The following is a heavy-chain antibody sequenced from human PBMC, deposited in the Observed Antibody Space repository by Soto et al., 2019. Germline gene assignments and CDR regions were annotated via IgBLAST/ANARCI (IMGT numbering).Heavy chain of an antibody. CDR1: GFTFSDYY. J-gene: IGHJ4*02. CDR3: ARERAARRQRYFDY. V-gene: IGHV3-11*01. D-gene: IGHD6-6*01. CDR2: ISSSGSTI. Sequence: QVQLVESGGGLVKPGGSLRLSCAASGFTFSDYYMSWIRQAPGKVLERVSYISSSGSTIYYADPVKARFTISRDTAKNALYLQMNSLRAEDTAVYYCARERAARRQRYFDYWGQGTLVTVSS.